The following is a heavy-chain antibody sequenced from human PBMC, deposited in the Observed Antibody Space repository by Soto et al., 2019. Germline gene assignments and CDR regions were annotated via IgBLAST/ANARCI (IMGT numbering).Heavy chain of an antibody. D-gene: IGHD3-16*01. CDR1: GYTLTSYG. J-gene: IGHJ6*01. Sequence: ASVKVSCKASGYTLTSYGISWVRQAPGEGLEWMGWISAYNGNTNYAQKLQGRVTMTTDTSTSTAYMELRSLRSDDTAVYYCAREEGDSDYYYYGMDVWGQGTRVTVAS. CDR2: ISAYNGNT. CDR3: AREEGDSDYYYYGMDV. V-gene: IGHV1-18*01.